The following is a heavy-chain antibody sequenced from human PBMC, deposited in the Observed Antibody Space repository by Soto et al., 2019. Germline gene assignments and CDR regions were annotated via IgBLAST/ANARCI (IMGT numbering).Heavy chain of an antibody. CDR2: INSDGSST. D-gene: IGHD2-2*02. CDR1: GFTFSSYW. J-gene: IGHJ6*02. CDR3: ARYNEKYCSSTSCYNDYYYGMDV. Sequence: EVQLVESGGGLVQPGGSLRLSCAASGFTFSSYWMHWVRQAPGKGLVWVSRINSDGSSTSYADSVKGRFTISRDNAKNTLYLKMNSLRAEDTAVYYCARYNEKYCSSTSCYNDYYYGMDVWGQGTTVTVSS. V-gene: IGHV3-74*01.